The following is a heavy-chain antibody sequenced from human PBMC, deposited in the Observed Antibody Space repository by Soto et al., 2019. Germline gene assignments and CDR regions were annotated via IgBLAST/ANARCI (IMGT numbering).Heavy chain of an antibody. D-gene: IGHD2-21*02. V-gene: IGHV3-48*01. Sequence: EEQLVESGGGLVQPGGSLRLSCAASGFTLRSYSMNWVRQAPGKGLEWVSYMSSSSGTIYYADSVKGRFTISRDNAKNPLYLEMNSLRAEDTGVYFCARGNGGDWGVGAFDIWGQGTMVTVSS. CDR1: GFTLRSYS. J-gene: IGHJ3*02. CDR2: MSSSSGTI. CDR3: ARGNGGDWGVGAFDI.